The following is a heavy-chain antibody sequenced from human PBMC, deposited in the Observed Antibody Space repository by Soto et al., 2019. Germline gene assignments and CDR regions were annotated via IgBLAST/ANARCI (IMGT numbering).Heavy chain of an antibody. J-gene: IGHJ4*02. CDR2: IRSKAFGGTT. CDR3: SRLYCSSISCYASY. V-gene: IGHV3-49*03. CDR1: GFPFVDYG. D-gene: IGHD2-2*01. Sequence: PGGSLRLSCTASGFPFVDYGMSWFRQAPGKGLEWVGFIRSKAFGGTTEYAASVKGRFTISRDDSKSIAYLQMNSLKTEDTAVYYCSRLYCSSISCYASYWGQGTQVTVSS.